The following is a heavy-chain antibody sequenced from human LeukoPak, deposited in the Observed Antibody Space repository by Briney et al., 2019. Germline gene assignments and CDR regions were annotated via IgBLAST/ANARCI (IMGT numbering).Heavy chain of an antibody. V-gene: IGHV4-39*02. J-gene: IGHJ4*02. Sequence: PSETLSLTCTVSGGSISSRSNYWGWIRQPPGKGLEWIGRIYDSGSTYYNPSLKSRVTISVDTSKNQFSLRLSSVTAADTAVYYCARDIEGPITMIGFGPADYWGQGTLVTVSS. CDR1: GGSISSRSNY. D-gene: IGHD3-22*01. CDR2: IYDSGST. CDR3: ARDIEGPITMIGFGPADY.